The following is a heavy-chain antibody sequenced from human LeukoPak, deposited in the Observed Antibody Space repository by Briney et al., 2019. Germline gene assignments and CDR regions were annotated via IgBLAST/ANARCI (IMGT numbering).Heavy chain of an antibody. J-gene: IGHJ4*02. Sequence: DSVTVSCTASGYTFTSYDFNWVRQATGQRPEWMGWMSPNSGDTGYAQKFQDRVTMTRNTSISTAYMELSSLRSDDTAVYYCARGPPNWGYDYWGPGTLVTVSS. V-gene: IGHV1-8*01. CDR2: MSPNSGDT. CDR1: GYTFTSYD. D-gene: IGHD7-27*01. CDR3: ARGPPNWGYDY.